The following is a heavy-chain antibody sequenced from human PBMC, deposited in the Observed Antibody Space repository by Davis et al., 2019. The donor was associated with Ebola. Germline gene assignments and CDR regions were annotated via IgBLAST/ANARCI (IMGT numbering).Heavy chain of an antibody. J-gene: IGHJ3*02. CDR1: GGSISSYY. Sequence: MPSETLSLTCTVSGGSISSYYWSWIRQPPGKGLEWSGYIYYGGSTNYNPSLKCRVTISLDTSKNQFSLKLSSVTAADTAVYYCARRHIYYDSSGYYHDAFDMWGQGTMVTVSS. V-gene: IGHV4-59*08. D-gene: IGHD3-22*01. CDR2: IYYGGST. CDR3: ARRHIYYDSSGYYHDAFDM.